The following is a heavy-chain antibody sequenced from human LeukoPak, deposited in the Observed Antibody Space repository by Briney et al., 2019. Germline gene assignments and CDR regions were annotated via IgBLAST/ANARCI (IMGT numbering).Heavy chain of an antibody. J-gene: IGHJ4*02. Sequence: ASVSVSCKASGYTFTDYYMHWVRQAPGQGLEWMGWINVNRGGTNYAQRFQGRVTMTRDTSITTAYMELSRLESDDTAVYYCARRYCSSTSCYYFDYWGQGTLVTVSS. CDR3: ARRYCSSTSCYYFDY. CDR1: GYTFTDYY. D-gene: IGHD2-2*01. CDR2: INVNRGGT. V-gene: IGHV1-2*02.